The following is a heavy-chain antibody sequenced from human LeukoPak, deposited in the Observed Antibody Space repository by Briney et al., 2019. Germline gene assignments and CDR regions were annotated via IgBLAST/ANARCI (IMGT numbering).Heavy chain of an antibody. CDR1: GFTFSSHS. Sequence: GGSLRLSCAASGFTFSSHSMNWVRQAPGKGLEWVSSISSSSSYIYYADSVKGRFTISRDNAKNSLYLQMNSLRAEDTAVYYCARVAQYCSGGSCFDYWGQGTLVTVSS. CDR2: ISSSSSYI. CDR3: ARVAQYCSGGSCFDY. V-gene: IGHV3-21*01. J-gene: IGHJ4*02. D-gene: IGHD2-15*01.